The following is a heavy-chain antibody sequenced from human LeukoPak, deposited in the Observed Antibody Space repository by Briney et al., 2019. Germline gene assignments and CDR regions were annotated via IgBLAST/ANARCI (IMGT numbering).Heavy chain of an antibody. CDR1: GFTFRTYR. D-gene: IGHD5-18*01. Sequence: GGSLRLSCAASGFTFRTYRMHWVRQAPGKGLVWVSRISGDGTSTNYADSVKGRFTISRDNAKNSLYLQMSSLRAEDTAVYYCARESVQLWLYVFDYWGQGSLVTVSS. V-gene: IGHV3-74*01. CDR2: ISGDGTST. CDR3: ARESVQLWLYVFDY. J-gene: IGHJ4*02.